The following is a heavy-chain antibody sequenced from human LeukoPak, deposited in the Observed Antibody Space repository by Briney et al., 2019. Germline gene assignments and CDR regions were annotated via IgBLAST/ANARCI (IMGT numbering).Heavy chain of an antibody. CDR1: GFTFSSYS. Sequence: GGSLRLSCAASGFTFSSYSMNWVRQAPGKGLEWVSSISSSSSYIYYADSVKGRFTISRDNAKNSLYLQMNSLRAEDTAVYYCARSLFGEYYFDYWAREPWSPSPQ. J-gene: IGHJ4*02. CDR3: ARSLFGEYYFDY. CDR2: ISSSSSYI. D-gene: IGHD3-10*01. V-gene: IGHV3-21*01.